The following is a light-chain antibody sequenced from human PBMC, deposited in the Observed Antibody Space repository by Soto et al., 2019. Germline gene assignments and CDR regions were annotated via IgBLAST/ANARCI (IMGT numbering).Light chain of an antibody. CDR1: QSVSTK. Sequence: SLATLSVSPGETATLSCRASQSVSTKLAWYQQKPGQAPRLLINGASTRATGVPARFSGSGSGTDFTLTINSLEPEDFAVYYCQQRSNWPPITVGQGTRLEI. J-gene: IGKJ5*01. V-gene: IGKV3-11*01. CDR2: GAS. CDR3: QQRSNWPPIT.